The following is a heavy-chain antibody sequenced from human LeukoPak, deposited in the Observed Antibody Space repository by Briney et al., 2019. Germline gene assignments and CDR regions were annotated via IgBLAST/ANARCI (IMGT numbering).Heavy chain of an antibody. D-gene: IGHD3/OR15-3a*01. Sequence: PSETLSLTCTVSGGSISSSSYYWGWIRQTPGKGLEWIGSIYYSGSTYYNPSLKSRVTISVDTSKDQFSLKLSSVTAADTAVYYCASAWTDFDYWGQGTLVTVSS. V-gene: IGHV4-39*01. CDR3: ASAWTDFDY. CDR1: GGSISSSSYY. CDR2: IYYSGST. J-gene: IGHJ4*02.